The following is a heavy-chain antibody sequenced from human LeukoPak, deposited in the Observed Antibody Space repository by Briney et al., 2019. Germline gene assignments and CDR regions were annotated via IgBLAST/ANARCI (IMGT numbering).Heavy chain of an antibody. Sequence: GGSLRLSCAASGFTFSSYWMSWVRQAPGKGLEWVANIKQDGSEKYYVDSVKGRFTISRDNAKNSLYLQMNSLRAEDTAVYYCARDLLIPRYCGGDCYSNGWGQGTLVTVSS. D-gene: IGHD2-21*02. CDR2: IKQDGSEK. V-gene: IGHV3-7*01. J-gene: IGHJ4*02. CDR3: ARDLLIPRYCGGDCYSNG. CDR1: GFTFSSYW.